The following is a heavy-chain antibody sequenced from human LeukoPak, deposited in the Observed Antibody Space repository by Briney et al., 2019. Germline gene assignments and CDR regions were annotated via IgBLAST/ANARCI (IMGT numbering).Heavy chain of an antibody. Sequence: GGSLRLSCAASGFTFSDYYMSWICQAPGKGLEWVSYISSSGSTICYADSVKGRFTISRDNAKNSLYLQMNSLRAEDTAVYYCARDRSGSREAFDIWGQGTMVTVSS. CDR2: ISSSGSTI. CDR1: GFTFSDYY. J-gene: IGHJ3*02. D-gene: IGHD5-24*01. V-gene: IGHV3-11*04. CDR3: ARDRSGSREAFDI.